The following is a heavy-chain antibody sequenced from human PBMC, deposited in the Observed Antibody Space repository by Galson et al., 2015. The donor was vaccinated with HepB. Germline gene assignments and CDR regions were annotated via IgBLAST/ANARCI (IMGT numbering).Heavy chain of an antibody. D-gene: IGHD2-2*01. CDR2: IIPILGIA. CDR1: GGTFSSYT. J-gene: IGHJ2*01. Sequence: SVKVSCKASGGTFSSYTISWVRQAPGQGLEWMGRIIPILGIANYAQKFQGRVTITADKSTSTAYMELSSLRSEDTAVYYCARDFGDCSSTSCYGDWYFDLWGRGTLVTVSS. V-gene: IGHV1-69*04. CDR3: ARDFGDCSSTSCYGDWYFDL.